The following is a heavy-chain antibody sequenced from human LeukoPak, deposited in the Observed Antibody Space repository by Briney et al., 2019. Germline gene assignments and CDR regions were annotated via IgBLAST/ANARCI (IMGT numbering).Heavy chain of an antibody. CDR3: ARESPSLSWWAFDY. Sequence: ASVKVSCKASGYTFTSYDINWVRQATGQGLEWMGWMNPNSGNTGYAQKFQGRVTMTRNTSISTAYMELSSLRSEDTAVYYCARESPSLSWWAFDYWGQGTLVTVSS. CDR1: GYTFTSYD. D-gene: IGHD2-15*01. CDR2: MNPNSGNT. V-gene: IGHV1-8*01. J-gene: IGHJ4*02.